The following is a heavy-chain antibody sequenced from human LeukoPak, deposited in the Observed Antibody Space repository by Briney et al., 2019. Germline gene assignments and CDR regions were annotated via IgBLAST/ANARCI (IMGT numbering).Heavy chain of an antibody. J-gene: IGHJ4*02. Sequence: SETLSLTCTVSGGSLSGYYWSWIRQPPGKGLEWIGYIYYSGSTNYNPSLKSRVTISVDTSKNQFSLKLSSVTAADTAVYYCARNRPPYCSSTSCYADWGQGTLVTVSS. CDR1: GGSLSGYY. CDR3: ARNRPPYCSSTSCYAD. V-gene: IGHV4-59*01. D-gene: IGHD2-2*01. CDR2: IYYSGST.